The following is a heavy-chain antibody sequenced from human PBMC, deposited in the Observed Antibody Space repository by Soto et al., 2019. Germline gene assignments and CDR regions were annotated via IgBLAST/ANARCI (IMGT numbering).Heavy chain of an antibody. V-gene: IGHV4-61*08. D-gene: IGHD3-22*01. Sequence: SETLSLTCSVSGGSISRGGYYWSWIRHHPGKGLEWIGYIYYSGTTYYNPSLKSRVTISVDTSKNQFSLQLQSVTAADTAVYYCAKHSSGYEYWGQGTLVTVSS. J-gene: IGHJ4*02. CDR3: AKHSSGYEY. CDR2: IYYSGTT. CDR1: GGSISRGGYY.